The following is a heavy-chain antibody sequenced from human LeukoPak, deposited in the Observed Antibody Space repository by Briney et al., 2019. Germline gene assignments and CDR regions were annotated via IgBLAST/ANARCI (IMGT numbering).Heavy chain of an antibody. J-gene: IGHJ4*02. V-gene: IGHV1-69*13. CDR3: ARGWNWNAPLDY. CDR2: IIPIFGTA. Sequence: ASVKVSCKASGGTFSSYAISWVRQAPGQGLEWMGGIIPIFGTANYAQKFQGRVTITADESTSTAYMELSSLRSEDTAVYYCARGWNWNAPLDYWGQGTLVTVSS. CDR1: GGTFSSYA. D-gene: IGHD1-1*01.